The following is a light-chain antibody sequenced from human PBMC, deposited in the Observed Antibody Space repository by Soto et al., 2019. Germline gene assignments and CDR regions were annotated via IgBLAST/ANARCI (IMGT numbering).Light chain of an antibody. CDR1: SGHSNYA. V-gene: IGLV4-69*01. CDR3: QTWGTGIVI. Sequence: QLVLTQSPSASASLRASVKLTCTLSSGHSNYAIAWHQQQPEKGPRYLMKLTRDGSHSKGDGIPNRFSGSSAGAERYLTIASLRSEDEADYYCQTWGTGIVIFGGGTKLTVL. CDR2: LTRDGSH. J-gene: IGLJ2*01.